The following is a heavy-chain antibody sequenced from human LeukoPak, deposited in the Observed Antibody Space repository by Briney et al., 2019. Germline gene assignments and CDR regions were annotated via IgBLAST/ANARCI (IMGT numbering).Heavy chain of an antibody. CDR2: IYYSGST. Sequence: SSETLSLTCTVSGGSISSYYWSWIRQPPGKGLEWIGYIYYSGSTNYNPSLKSRVTISVDTSKNQFSLKLSSVTAADTAVYYCARVRGYYDSSGYYYHYFDYWGQGTLVTVSS. J-gene: IGHJ4*02. D-gene: IGHD3-22*01. CDR1: GGSISSYY. CDR3: ARVRGYYDSSGYYYHYFDY. V-gene: IGHV4-59*01.